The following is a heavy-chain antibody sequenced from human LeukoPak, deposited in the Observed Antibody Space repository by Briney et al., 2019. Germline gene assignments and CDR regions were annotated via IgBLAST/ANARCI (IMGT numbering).Heavy chain of an antibody. Sequence: GGSLRLSYAASGFTFSSYAMSWVRQARGKGLEWVSAISGSGGSTYYADSVKGRFTISRDNSKNTLYLQMNSLRAEDTAVYYCAKDHGDYYDSSCYVYWGQGTLVTVSS. CDR1: GFTFSSYA. J-gene: IGHJ4*02. V-gene: IGHV3-23*01. CDR3: AKDHGDYYDSSCYVY. D-gene: IGHD3-22*01. CDR2: ISGSGGST.